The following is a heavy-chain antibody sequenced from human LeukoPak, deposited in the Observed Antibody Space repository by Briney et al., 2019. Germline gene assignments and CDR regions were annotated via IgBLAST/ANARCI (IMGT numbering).Heavy chain of an antibody. J-gene: IGHJ4*02. CDR3: ARNGYSSSWYRN. CDR2: IYSGGST. CDR1: GFTVSSNY. V-gene: IGHV3-53*01. Sequence: GGSLRLSCAASGFTVSSNYMSWVRQAPGKGLEWVSVIYSGGSTYYADSVKGRFTISRDSSKNTLYLQMNSLRAEDTAVYYCARNGYSSSWYRNWGQGTLVTVSS. D-gene: IGHD6-13*01.